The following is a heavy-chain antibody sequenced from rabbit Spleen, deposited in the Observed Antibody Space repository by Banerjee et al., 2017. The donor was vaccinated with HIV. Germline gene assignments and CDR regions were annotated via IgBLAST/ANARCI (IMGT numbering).Heavy chain of an antibody. D-gene: IGHD7-1*01. Sequence: QEQLEESGGDLVKPEGSLTLTCTASGFSLSSNYWICWVRQAPGKGLEWIGCAYISNNIIQYASWAKGRFTISKTSSTTVTLQMTSLTAADTATYFCTRDLSHDSAGGPFNLWGQGTLVTVS. CDR3: TRDLSHDSAGGPFNL. CDR1: GFSLSSNYW. J-gene: IGHJ4*01. V-gene: IGHV1S45*01. CDR2: AYISNNII.